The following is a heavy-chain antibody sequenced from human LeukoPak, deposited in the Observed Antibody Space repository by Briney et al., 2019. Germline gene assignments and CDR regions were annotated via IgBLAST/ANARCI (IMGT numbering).Heavy chain of an antibody. D-gene: IGHD1-26*01. V-gene: IGHV4-34*01. Sequence: SETLSLTCAVYGGSFSGYYWSWIRQPPGKGLEWIGEINHSGSTNYNPSLKSRVTISVDTSKKQFSLKLSSVTAADTAVYYCARDQKGRYSGSYSRWYGMDVWGQGTTVTVSS. CDR1: GGSFSGYY. CDR2: INHSGST. J-gene: IGHJ6*02. CDR3: ARDQKGRYSGSYSRWYGMDV.